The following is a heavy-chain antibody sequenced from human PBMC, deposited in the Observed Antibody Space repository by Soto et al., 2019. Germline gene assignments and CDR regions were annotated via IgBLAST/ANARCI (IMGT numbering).Heavy chain of an antibody. CDR2: ISWNSGSI. D-gene: IGHD6-25*01. CDR3: AKGGSGVVNWFDP. CDR1: GFTFDDYA. J-gene: IGHJ5*02. V-gene: IGHV3-9*01. Sequence: EVQLVESGGGLVQPGRSLRLSCAASGFTFDDYAMHWVRQAPGKGLEWVSGISWNSGSIGYADSVKGRFTISRDNAKNSLYLQMNSLRDEDTALYYCAKGGSGVVNWFDPWGQGTLVTVSS.